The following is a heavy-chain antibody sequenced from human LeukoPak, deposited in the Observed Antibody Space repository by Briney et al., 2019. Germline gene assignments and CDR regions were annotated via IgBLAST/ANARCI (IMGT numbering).Heavy chain of an antibody. Sequence: SVKVSCKASGGTFSSYAISWVRQAPGQGLEWMGGIIPIFGTTNYAQRFQGGVTITADESTSTAYMELSSLRSEDTAVYYCARGGEGAYDFPYWGQGTLVTVSS. D-gene: IGHD5-12*01. V-gene: IGHV1-69*01. CDR3: ARGGEGAYDFPY. CDR2: IIPIFGTT. J-gene: IGHJ4*02. CDR1: GGTFSSYA.